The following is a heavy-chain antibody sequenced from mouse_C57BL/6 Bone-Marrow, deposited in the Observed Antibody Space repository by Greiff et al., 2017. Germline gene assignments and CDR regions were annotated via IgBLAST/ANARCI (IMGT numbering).Heavy chain of an antibody. CDR1: GFTFSSYG. J-gene: IGHJ2*01. CDR3: ARHRYDYYDVDY. Sequence: EVQLKESGGDLVKPGGSLKLSCAASGFTFSSYGMSWVRQTPDKRLEWVATISSGGSYTYYPHNVKGRFTISIDNAKNTLYLQMSSLKSEDTAMYYCARHRYDYYDVDYWGQGTTLTVSS. V-gene: IGHV5-6*01. CDR2: ISSGGSYT. D-gene: IGHD2-4*01.